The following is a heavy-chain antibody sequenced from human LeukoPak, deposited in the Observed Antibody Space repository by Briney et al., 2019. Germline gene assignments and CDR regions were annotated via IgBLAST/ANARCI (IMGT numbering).Heavy chain of an antibody. D-gene: IGHD4-17*01. CDR2: IYYSGST. CDR1: GGSISSYY. V-gene: IGHV4-59*01. J-gene: IGHJ5*02. CDR3: ARDKGDYGDYYWFDP. Sequence: SETLSLTCTVSGGSISSYYWSWIRQAPGKGLEWIGYIYYSGSTNYNPSLKGRVTISVDTSKNQFSLKLRSVTAADTAVYYCARDKGDYGDYYWFDPWGQGTLVTVSS.